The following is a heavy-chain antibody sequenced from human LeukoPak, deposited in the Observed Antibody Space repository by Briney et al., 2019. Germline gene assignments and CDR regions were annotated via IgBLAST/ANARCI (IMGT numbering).Heavy chain of an antibody. Sequence: GASVTVSCMASGYTFTSYYMHWVRQAPGQGLEWMGIINPSGGSTSYAQKFQGRVTVTRDTSTSTVYMELSSPRSEDTAVYYGARDLGSSGWEVIFDYWGQGTLVTVSS. CDR2: INPSGGST. CDR3: ARDLGSSGWEVIFDY. D-gene: IGHD6-19*01. J-gene: IGHJ4*02. V-gene: IGHV1-46*01. CDR1: GYTFTSYY.